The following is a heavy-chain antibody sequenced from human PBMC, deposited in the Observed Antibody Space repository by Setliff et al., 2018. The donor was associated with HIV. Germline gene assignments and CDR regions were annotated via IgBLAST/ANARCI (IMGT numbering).Heavy chain of an antibody. CDR2: IKNKAAGETT. V-gene: IGHV3-15*07. Sequence: LRLSCAASGFSLNIAWMNWVRQAPGKGLEWIGRIKNKAAGETTEYAAPVKDRFIISRDDSKNMLYLQMNSLKTEDTALYYCATDNCGGDCYLNYWGLGTLVTVSS. J-gene: IGHJ4*02. CDR3: ATDNCGGDCYLNY. CDR1: GFSLNIAW. D-gene: IGHD2-21*02.